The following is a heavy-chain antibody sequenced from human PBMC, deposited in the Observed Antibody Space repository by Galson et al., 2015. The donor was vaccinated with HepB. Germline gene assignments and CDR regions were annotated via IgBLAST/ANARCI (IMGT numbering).Heavy chain of an antibody. CDR1: GFTFSNCG. D-gene: IGHD3-22*01. CDR3: AKHPPRVTMIVVVPGGWFDY. CDR2: ISGHGGST. V-gene: IGHV3-23*01. Sequence: SLRLSCAASGFTFSNCGVSWVRQAPGKGLEWVSSISGHGGSTYYAESVKGRFTISRDNSKNMLHLQMNSLRAEGTAVYYCAKHPPRVTMIVVVPGGWFDYWGQGTLVTVSS. J-gene: IGHJ4*02.